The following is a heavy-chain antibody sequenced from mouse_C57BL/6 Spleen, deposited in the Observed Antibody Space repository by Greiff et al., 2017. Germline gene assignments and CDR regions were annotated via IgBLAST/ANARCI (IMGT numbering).Heavy chain of an antibody. CDR3: ARGGYGSRYGGVFAY. CDR2: IDPSDSYT. CDR1: GYTFPSSW. V-gene: IGHV1-69*01. Sequence: QVQLQQPGAELVMPGASVKLSCKASGYTFPSSWMHWVKQRPGQGLEWIGEIDPSDSYTNYNQKFKGKSTLTVDKSSSTAYMQLSSLTSEDSAVYYCARGGYGSRYGGVFAYWGQGTLVTVSA. D-gene: IGHD1-1*01. J-gene: IGHJ3*01.